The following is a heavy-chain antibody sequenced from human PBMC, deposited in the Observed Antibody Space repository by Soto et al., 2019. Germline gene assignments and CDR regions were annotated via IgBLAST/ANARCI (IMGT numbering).Heavy chain of an antibody. J-gene: IGHJ6*02. V-gene: IGHV3-53*01. Sequence: EVQLVESGGGLIQPGGSLRLSCAVSGFMVNDNYMNWVRQAPGKGLEWVSIIYSAGTTYYADSVKGRFTISRDNSKNTLYLQMNSLGAEDTAVYYCARDITTFGVETHGMDVWGQGTTVTVSS. CDR3: ARDITTFGVETHGMDV. D-gene: IGHD3-3*01. CDR1: GFMVNDNY. CDR2: IYSAGTT.